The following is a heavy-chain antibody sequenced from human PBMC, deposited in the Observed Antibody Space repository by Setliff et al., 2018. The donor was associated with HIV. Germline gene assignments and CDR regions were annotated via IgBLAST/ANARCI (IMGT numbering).Heavy chain of an antibody. Sequence: ASVKVSCKASGGTFSIYAISWVRQAPGQGLEWTGGIIPILGMSIYAQKFQGRVTITADESTSTAYMELSSLRSDDTAVYFCARLGSGWSDSYYYAMDVWGQGTTVTVSS. D-gene: IGHD6-19*01. CDR1: GGTFSIYA. V-gene: IGHV1-69*10. CDR2: IIPILGMS. CDR3: ARLGSGWSDSYYYAMDV. J-gene: IGHJ6*02.